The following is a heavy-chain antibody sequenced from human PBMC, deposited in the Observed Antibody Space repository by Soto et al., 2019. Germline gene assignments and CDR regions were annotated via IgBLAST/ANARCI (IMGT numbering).Heavy chain of an antibody. D-gene: IGHD6-6*01. Sequence: GEALKISRKGSGYSFTSYWIGWVRQMPGKGLEWMGIIYPGDSETRYSPSFQGQVTISADKSISTAYLQWSSLKASDTAMYYCARHRARSIVARPVPVDLWFDPWGQGTLVTVSS. CDR3: ARHRARSIVARPVPVDLWFDP. CDR2: IYPGDSET. J-gene: IGHJ5*02. V-gene: IGHV5-51*01. CDR1: GYSFTSYW.